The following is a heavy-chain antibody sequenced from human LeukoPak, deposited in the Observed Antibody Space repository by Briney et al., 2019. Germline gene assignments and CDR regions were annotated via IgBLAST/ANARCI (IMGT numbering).Heavy chain of an antibody. Sequence: SETLSLTCTVSGGSISSSSYYWSWIRQPAGKGLEWIGRIYTSGSTNYNPSLKSRVTISVDTSKNQFSLKLSSVTAADTAVYYCARGSSSWYNWFDPWGQGTLVTVSS. D-gene: IGHD6-13*01. V-gene: IGHV4-61*02. CDR2: IYTSGST. CDR1: GGSISSSSYY. CDR3: ARGSSSWYNWFDP. J-gene: IGHJ5*02.